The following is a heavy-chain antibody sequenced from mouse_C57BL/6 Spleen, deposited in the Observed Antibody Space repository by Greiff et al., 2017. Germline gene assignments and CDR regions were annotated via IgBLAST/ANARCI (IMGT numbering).Heavy chain of an antibody. Sequence: QVQLQQPGAELVKPGASVKLSCKASGYTFTSYWMQWVKQRPGQGLEWIGEIDPSDSYTNYNQKFKGKATLTVDTSSSTAYMQLSSLTSEDSAVYYCARRSYYSNYVYAMDYWGQGTSVTVSS. J-gene: IGHJ4*01. D-gene: IGHD2-5*01. V-gene: IGHV1-50*01. CDR3: ARRSYYSNYVYAMDY. CDR2: IDPSDSYT. CDR1: GYTFTSYW.